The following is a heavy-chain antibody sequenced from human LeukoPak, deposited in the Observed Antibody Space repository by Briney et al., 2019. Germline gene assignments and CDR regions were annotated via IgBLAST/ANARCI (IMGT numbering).Heavy chain of an antibody. V-gene: IGHV4-39*07. CDR2: INHSGST. CDR3: ARMVLDPRWFDP. D-gene: IGHD2-8*01. Sequence: PSETLSLTCTVSGGSISSSSYYWSWIRQPPGKGLEWIGEINHSGSTNYNPSLKSRVTISVDTSKNQFSLKLSSVTAADTAVYYCARMVLDPRWFDPWGQGTLVTVSS. CDR1: GGSISSSSYY. J-gene: IGHJ5*02.